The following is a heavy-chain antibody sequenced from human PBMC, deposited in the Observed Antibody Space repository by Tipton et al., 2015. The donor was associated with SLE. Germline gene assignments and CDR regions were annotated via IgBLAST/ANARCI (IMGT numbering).Heavy chain of an antibody. CDR3: AREGVEIVAN. CDR1: GGVISEYY. CDR2: IYTGGNT. Sequence: TLSLTCTVSGGVISEYYWGWIRQPAGKGLEWIGRIYTGGNTKYNPSLESRVTLSADASKAQFSLKLTSVTAADTAVYYCAREGVEIVANWGKGTLVSVSS. D-gene: IGHD5-24*01. J-gene: IGHJ4*02. V-gene: IGHV4-4*07.